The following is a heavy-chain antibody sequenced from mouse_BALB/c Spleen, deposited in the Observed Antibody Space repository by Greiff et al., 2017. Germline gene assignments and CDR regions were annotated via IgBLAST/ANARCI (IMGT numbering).Heavy chain of an antibody. CDR1: GYSITSGYY. D-gene: IGHD1-2*01. J-gene: IGHJ4*01. Sequence: EVQLQESGPGLVKPSQSLSLTCSVTGYSITSGYYWNWIRQFPGNKLEWMGYISYDGSNNYNPSLKNRISITRDTSKNQFFLKLNSVTTEDTATYYCAFHYDSYNYAMDYWGQGTSVTVSS. CDR2: ISYDGSN. CDR3: AFHYDSYNYAMDY. V-gene: IGHV3-6*02.